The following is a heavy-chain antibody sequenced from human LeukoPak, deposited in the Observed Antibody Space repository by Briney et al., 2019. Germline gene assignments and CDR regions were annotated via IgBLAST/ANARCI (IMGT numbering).Heavy chain of an antibody. V-gene: IGHV3-30-3*01. CDR2: ISYDGSNK. J-gene: IGHJ4*02. CDR3: VGYCSDANCPMFGN. Sequence: GGSLRLSCAASGFTFSSYAMHWVRQAPGKGLEWVAVISYDGSNKYYADSVKGRFTISRDNSKNTLYLQMNSLRAEDTAVYYCVGYCSDANCPMFGNWGQGTLVTVSS. D-gene: IGHD2-15*01. CDR1: GFTFSSYA.